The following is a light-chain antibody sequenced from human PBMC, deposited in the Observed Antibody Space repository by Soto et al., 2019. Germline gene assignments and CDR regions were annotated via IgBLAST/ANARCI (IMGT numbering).Light chain of an antibody. CDR1: SSDVGGYKY. V-gene: IGLV2-14*01. J-gene: IGLJ3*02. CDR3: QSYDSSLDGWV. Sequence: QSVLTQPASVSGSPGQSITISCSGTSSDVGGYKYVSWYQQHPGKAPKLMLYEVSNRPSGVSNRFSGSKSGNTASLTISGLQAEDEADYYCQSYDSSLDGWVFGGGTKLTVL. CDR2: EVS.